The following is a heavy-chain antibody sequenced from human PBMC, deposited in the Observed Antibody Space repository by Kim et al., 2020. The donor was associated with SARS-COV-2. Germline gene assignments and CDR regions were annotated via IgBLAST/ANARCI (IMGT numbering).Heavy chain of an antibody. CDR2: ISTSNTNK. V-gene: IGHV3-48*02. J-gene: IGHJ2*01. Sequence: GGSLRLSCGASGFTFSSHCMNWVRQAPGKGLEWVAFISTSNTNKYYADSEEGLFTTSRNTTNTALYLQMNSLRDEDTAVYCCTGRCDSGYDGNGGGWY. CDR3: TGRCDSGYDGNGGGWY. CDR1: GFTFSSHC. D-gene: IGHD5-12*01.